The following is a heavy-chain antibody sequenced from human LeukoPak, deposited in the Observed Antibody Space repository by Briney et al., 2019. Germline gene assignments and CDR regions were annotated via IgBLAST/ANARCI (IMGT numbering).Heavy chain of an antibody. CDR2: IWYDGSNK. CDR3: ARAEGYYDSSGNDAFDI. J-gene: IGHJ3*02. D-gene: IGHD3-22*01. CDR1: GFTFSSYG. V-gene: IGHV3-33*01. Sequence: GGSLRLSCAASGFTFSSYGMHWVRQAPGKGLEWVAVIWYDGSNKYYADSVKGRFTISRDNSKNTLYLQMNSLGAEDTAVYYCARAEGYYDSSGNDAFDIWGQGTMVTVSS.